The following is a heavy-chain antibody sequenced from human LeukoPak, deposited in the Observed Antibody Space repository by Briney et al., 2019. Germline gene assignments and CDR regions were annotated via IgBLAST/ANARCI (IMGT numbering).Heavy chain of an antibody. J-gene: IGHJ3*02. CDR1: GFTFNSYP. V-gene: IGHV3-64D*06. Sequence: GGSLRLSCSASGFTFNSYPVHWVRQAPGKGLVYVSGISRNGGSTYYADSVKGRFTISRDNSKNTLYLQMSSLRAEDTAVYYCVKESGFMVAPNSAFDIWGQGTMVTVSS. D-gene: IGHD4/OR15-4a*01. CDR2: ISRNGGST. CDR3: VKESGFMVAPNSAFDI.